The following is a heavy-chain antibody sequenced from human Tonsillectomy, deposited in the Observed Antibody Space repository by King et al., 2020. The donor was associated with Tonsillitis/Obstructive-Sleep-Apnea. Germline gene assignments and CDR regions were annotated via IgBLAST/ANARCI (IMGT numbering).Heavy chain of an antibody. D-gene: IGHD1-1*01. CDR1: GGSFSGYY. J-gene: IGHJ4*02. CDR2: INHSGST. V-gene: IGHV4-34*01. CDR3: ARGGGNVARKYYFDY. Sequence: VQLQQWGAGLLKPSETLSLTCAVYGGSFSGYYWSWIRQPPGKGLEWIGEINHSGSTNYNPSLKSRVTISVDTSKNQFSLKLSSVTAADTAVYYCARGGGNVARKYYFDYWGQGTLVTVSS.